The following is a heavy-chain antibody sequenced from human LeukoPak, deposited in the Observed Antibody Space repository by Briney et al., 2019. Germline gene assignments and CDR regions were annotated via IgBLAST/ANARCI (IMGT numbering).Heavy chain of an antibody. D-gene: IGHD4-23*01. CDR1: GGSISSGGYS. V-gene: IGHV4-30-2*01. J-gene: IGHJ4*02. CDR3: ARGTNYGGNFDY. Sequence: PSETLSLTCAVSGGSISSGGYSWSWIRQPPGKGLEWIGYIYHSGSTYYNPSLKSRVTTSVDRSKNQFSLKLSSMTAADTAVYYCARGTNYGGNFDYWGQGALVTVSS. CDR2: IYHSGST.